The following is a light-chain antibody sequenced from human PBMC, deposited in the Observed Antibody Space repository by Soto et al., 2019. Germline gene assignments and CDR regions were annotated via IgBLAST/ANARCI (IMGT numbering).Light chain of an antibody. CDR3: QQYNIFRT. CDR1: QSISTW. Sequence: DIQMTQSPSTLSASVGDRVTITCRASQSISTWLAWYQQKPGRAPKLLITHASTLQSGVPSRFIGRGSGIEFTLTISGLQPGDFATYYCQQYNIFRTFGQGTKVEIK. J-gene: IGKJ1*01. V-gene: IGKV1-5*03. CDR2: HAS.